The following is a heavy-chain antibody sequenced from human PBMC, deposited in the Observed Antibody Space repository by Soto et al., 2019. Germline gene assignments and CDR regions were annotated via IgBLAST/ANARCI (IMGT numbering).Heavy chain of an antibody. Sequence: ASVKVSCKASGYTFTTYYIHWVRQAPVQGLEWMGIINPSGGSTTYAQKFQGRVTMTRDTSTSTVYMELSSLRSEDTAVFYCARDEGRAVGPDAFDIWGQGTMVTVSS. D-gene: IGHD6-19*01. CDR3: ARDEGRAVGPDAFDI. V-gene: IGHV1-46*01. CDR1: GYTFTTYY. J-gene: IGHJ3*02. CDR2: INPSGGST.